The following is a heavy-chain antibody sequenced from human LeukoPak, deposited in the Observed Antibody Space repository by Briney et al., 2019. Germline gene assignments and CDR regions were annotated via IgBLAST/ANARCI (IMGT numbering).Heavy chain of an antibody. CDR2: ISGSGTTK. D-gene: IGHD1-1*01. V-gene: IGHV3-11*01. Sequence: GGSLRLSCAASGFTLSDYYMSWIRQAPGKGLEWVSCISGSGTTKYYTDSVKGRFTISRDNAKNSLYLQMNSLRADDTGVYYCARPHGTLIASHYFDSWGQGTLVTVSS. J-gene: IGHJ4*02. CDR1: GFTLSDYY. CDR3: ARPHGTLIASHYFDS.